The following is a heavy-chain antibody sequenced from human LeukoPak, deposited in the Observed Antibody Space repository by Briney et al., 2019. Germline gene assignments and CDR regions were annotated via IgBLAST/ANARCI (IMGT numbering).Heavy chain of an antibody. CDR3: ARHMGGHHQQPDC. J-gene: IGHJ4*02. CDR1: GYSFTTYW. V-gene: IGHV5-51*01. D-gene: IGHD6-13*01. CDR2: IYPGDSDT. Sequence: GESLKISCKASGYSFTTYWIGWVRQMPGKGLEWMGIIYPGDSDTRYSPSFQGQVTISADKSISTAYLQWSSLKASDTAMYYCARHMGGHHQQPDCWGQGTLVTVSA.